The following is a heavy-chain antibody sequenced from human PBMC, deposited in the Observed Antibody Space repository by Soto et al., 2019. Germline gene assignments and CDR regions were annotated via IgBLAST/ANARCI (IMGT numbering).Heavy chain of an antibody. CDR3: AKDRLAARALWYYGMDV. D-gene: IGHD6-6*01. V-gene: IGHV3-30*18. Sequence: QVQLVESGGGVVQPGRSLRLSCAASGFTFSSYGMHWVRQAPGKGLEWVAVISYDGSNKYYADSVKGRFTISRDISKNTLYLQMNSLRAEDTAVYYCAKDRLAARALWYYGMDVWGQGTTVTVSS. CDR1: GFTFSSYG. CDR2: ISYDGSNK. J-gene: IGHJ6*02.